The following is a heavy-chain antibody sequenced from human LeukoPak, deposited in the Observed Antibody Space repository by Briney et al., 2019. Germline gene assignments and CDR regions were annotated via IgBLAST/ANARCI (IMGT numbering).Heavy chain of an antibody. CDR3: ATPVGNYYDSSGYLLDY. D-gene: IGHD3-22*01. V-gene: IGHV1-2*02. Sequence: ASVKVSCKASGYTFTCYYMDWVRQAPGQGLEGMGWINPNSGGTNYAQKFQGRVTMTRDTSISQAYMELSRLRSDDTAVYYCATPVGNYYDSSGYLLDYWGQGTLVTVSS. CDR2: INPNSGGT. J-gene: IGHJ4*02. CDR1: GYTFTCYY.